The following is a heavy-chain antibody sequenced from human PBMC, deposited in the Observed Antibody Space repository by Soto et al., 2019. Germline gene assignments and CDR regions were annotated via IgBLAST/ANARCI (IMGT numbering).Heavy chain of an antibody. Sequence: GGSLRLSCAASGFTFSNYAMTWVRQAPGKGLEWVSAISRSGDSTYYADSVKGRFTISRDNSKNTLYVQMNSLRAEDTDIYYCAKGAFAGSYFYGIDVWGKGTTVTVSS. CDR1: GFTFSNYA. D-gene: IGHD3-16*01. J-gene: IGHJ6*04. V-gene: IGHV3-23*01. CDR2: ISRSGDST. CDR3: AKGAFAGSYFYGIDV.